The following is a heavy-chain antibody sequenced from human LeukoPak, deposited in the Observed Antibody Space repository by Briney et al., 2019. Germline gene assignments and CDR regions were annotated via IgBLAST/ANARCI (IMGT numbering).Heavy chain of an antibody. J-gene: IGHJ6*03. CDR3: ARDPSPILTMGYMDV. D-gene: IGHD3-9*01. CDR2: ISGGGTTI. V-gene: IGHV3-11*01. Sequence: GGSLRLSCAASGFTFSVFYMSWIRQAPGKGLEWVSYISGGGTTIYYADSVQGRFTISRDNAKNSLYLQMNSLRAEDTAVYYCARDPSPILTMGYMDVWGKGTTVTVSS. CDR1: GFTFSVFY.